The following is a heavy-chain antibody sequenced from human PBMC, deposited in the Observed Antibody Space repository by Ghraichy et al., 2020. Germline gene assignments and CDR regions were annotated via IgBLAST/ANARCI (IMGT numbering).Heavy chain of an antibody. J-gene: IGHJ6*02. CDR3: ARASRVVRFYYYDGMDV. V-gene: IGHV3-48*02. CDR1: GFTFSSYN. D-gene: IGHD4-23*01. Sequence: GGSLRLSCVASGFTFSSYNMNWVRQSPGKGLEWVSYITISSRSIFYAETVKGRFTISRDNGKNSLSLQMNSLRDEDTAIYYCARASRVVRFYYYDGMDVWGQGTTVTVSS. CDR2: ITISSRSI.